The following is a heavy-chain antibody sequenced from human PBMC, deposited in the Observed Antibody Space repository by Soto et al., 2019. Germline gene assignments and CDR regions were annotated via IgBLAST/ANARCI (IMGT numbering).Heavy chain of an antibody. CDR2: IKADNGDT. V-gene: IGHV1-3*05. D-gene: IGHD3-9*01. Sequence: QVQIVQSGPEEKSPGASIKLSCTTSGYIFADYAIHWVRQAPGQGLEWVGWIKADNGDTRYSPKFQGRLIITRDISESTSYMELSDLRSADTVVFYCATSDWAWWGRGALITVSS. J-gene: IGHJ4*02. CDR1: GYIFADYA. CDR3: ATSDWAW.